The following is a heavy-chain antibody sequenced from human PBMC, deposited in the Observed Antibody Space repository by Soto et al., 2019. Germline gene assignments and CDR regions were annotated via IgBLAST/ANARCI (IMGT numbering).Heavy chain of an antibody. D-gene: IGHD7-27*01. Sequence: SQTLSLTCAISGDSVSSNSAAWNWIRQSPSGGLEWLGRTYYRSKWYNDYTGSVKSRIPINPDTSKNQFSLQLNSVTPEDTAVYYCARVINARELGGNAFDIWGQGTMVTVSS. CDR2: TYYRSKWYN. CDR1: GDSVSSNSAA. J-gene: IGHJ3*02. CDR3: ARVINARELGGNAFDI. V-gene: IGHV6-1*01.